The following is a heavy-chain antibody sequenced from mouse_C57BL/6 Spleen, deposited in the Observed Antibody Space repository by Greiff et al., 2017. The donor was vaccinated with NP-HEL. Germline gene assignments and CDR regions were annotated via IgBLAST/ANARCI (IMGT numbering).Heavy chain of an antibody. J-gene: IGHJ4*01. CDR3: ARQDYGSFHAMDY. CDR2: ISNLAYSI. Sequence: EVKLMESGGGLVQPGGSLKLSCAASGFTFSDYGMAWVRQAPRKGPEWVAFISNLAYSIYYADTVTGRFTISRENAKNTLYLEMSSLRSEDTARYYCARQDYGSFHAMDYWGQGTSVTVSS. V-gene: IGHV5-15*01. D-gene: IGHD1-1*01. CDR1: GFTFSDYG.